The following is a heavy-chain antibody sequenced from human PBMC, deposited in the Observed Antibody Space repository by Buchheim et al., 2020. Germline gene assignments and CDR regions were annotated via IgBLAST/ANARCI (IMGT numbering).Heavy chain of an antibody. CDR2: IWYDGSNK. CDR1: GFIFSSYG. V-gene: IGHV3-33*01. Sequence: QVQLVESGGGVVQPGRSLRLSCAASGFIFSSYGMHWVRQAPGKGLEWVAVIWYDGSNKYYVDSVKGRFTISRDNSKNTLSLQMNSLRVEDTAVYYCARNFYYDSSGYNSLRYWGQGTL. CDR3: ARNFYYDSSGYNSLRY. D-gene: IGHD3-22*01. J-gene: IGHJ4*02.